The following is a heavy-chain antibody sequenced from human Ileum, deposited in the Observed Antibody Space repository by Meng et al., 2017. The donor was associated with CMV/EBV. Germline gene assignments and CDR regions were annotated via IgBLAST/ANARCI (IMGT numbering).Heavy chain of an antibody. Sequence: GESLKISCAASGFSVSNNYVSWVRQAPGKGLEWVSVIYSGGTTSYADSVNGRFTISRDNSNNMLFLQMNSLRVEDSAVYYCASPGRVFDFWSGYYPAHYYHYGMDVWGQGTTVTVSS. CDR1: GFSVSNNY. V-gene: IGHV3-53*01. D-gene: IGHD3-3*01. J-gene: IGHJ6*02. CDR3: ASPGRVFDFWSGYYPAHYYHYGMDV. CDR2: IYSGGTT.